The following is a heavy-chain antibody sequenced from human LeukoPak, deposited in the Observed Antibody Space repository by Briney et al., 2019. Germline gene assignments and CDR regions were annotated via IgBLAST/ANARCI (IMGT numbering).Heavy chain of an antibody. D-gene: IGHD5/OR15-5a*01. J-gene: IGHJ3*02. CDR2: IYYSGSS. Sequence: PSETLSLTCTVSGGSISSYYWSWIRQPPGKGLEWIGYIYYSGSSNYNPSLKSRVTISVDTSKNQFSLKLSSVTAADTAVYYCASAGSTDAFDIWGQGTTVTVSS. CDR3: ASAGSTDAFDI. V-gene: IGHV4-59*08. CDR1: GGSISSYY.